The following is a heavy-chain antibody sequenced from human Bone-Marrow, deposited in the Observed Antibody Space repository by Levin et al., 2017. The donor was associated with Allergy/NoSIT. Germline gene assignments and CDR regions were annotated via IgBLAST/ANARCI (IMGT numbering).Heavy chain of an antibody. J-gene: IGHJ5*02. CDR3: ATEDPLDGYLDR. CDR2: IYKDGTS. V-gene: IGHV3-53*01. Sequence: GGSLRLSCSAAGLTVTSTYMTWVRQAPGKGLEWVSVIYKDGTSYYADSVKGRFTISRDNSKNTVYLQMDGLRPEDTAIFFCATEDPLDGYLDRWGQGTLVTVSS. D-gene: IGHD6-13*01. CDR1: GLTVTSTY.